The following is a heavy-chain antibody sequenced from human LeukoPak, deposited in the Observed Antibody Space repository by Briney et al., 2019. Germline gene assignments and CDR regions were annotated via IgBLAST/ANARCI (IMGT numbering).Heavy chain of an antibody. J-gene: IGHJ6*03. CDR3: ARTYSGSYHYYMDV. CDR1: GGSISHYY. CDR2: IYYSGST. Sequence: SETLSLTCTVSGGSISHYYWSWIRQPPGKGLEWIGYIYYSGSTNYNPSLKSRVTISVDTSKNQFSLKLSSVTAADTAVYYCARTYSGSYHYYMDVWGKGTTVTVSS. D-gene: IGHD1-26*01. V-gene: IGHV4-59*12.